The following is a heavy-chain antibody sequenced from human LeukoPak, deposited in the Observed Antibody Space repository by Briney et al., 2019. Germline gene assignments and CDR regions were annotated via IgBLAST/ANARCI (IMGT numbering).Heavy chain of an antibody. V-gene: IGHV3-53*01. Sequence: GGSLRLSCAASGFTVSSNYMSWVRQAPGKGLEWVSVIYSGGSTYYADSVKGRFTISRDNSKNTLYLQMNSLRAEDTAVYYCAKSISSSWYPLFDYWGQGTLVTVSS. J-gene: IGHJ4*02. D-gene: IGHD6-13*01. CDR1: GFTVSSNY. CDR3: AKSISSSWYPLFDY. CDR2: IYSGGST.